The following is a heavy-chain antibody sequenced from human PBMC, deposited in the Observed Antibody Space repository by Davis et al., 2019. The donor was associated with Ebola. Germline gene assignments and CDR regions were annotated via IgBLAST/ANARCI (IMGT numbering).Heavy chain of an antibody. CDR1: GFTFTGYY. CDR3: ATLWFGELLGMDV. V-gene: IGHV1-2*06. Sequence: GGSLRLSCAASGFTFTGYYMHWVRQAPGQGLAWMGRINPNSGGTNYAQKFQGRVTMTRDTSISTAYMELSRLRSDDTAVYYCATLWFGELLGMDVWGQGTTVTVSS. CDR2: INPNSGGT. D-gene: IGHD3-10*01. J-gene: IGHJ6*02.